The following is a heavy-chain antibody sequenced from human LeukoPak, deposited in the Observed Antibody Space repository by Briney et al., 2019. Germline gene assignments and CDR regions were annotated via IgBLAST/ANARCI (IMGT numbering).Heavy chain of an antibody. V-gene: IGHV3-53*01. CDR2: LYYGVST. Sequence: GGSLRLSCAASGFTFSNYAMSWVRQAPGKGLEWVSVLYYGVSTFYKDSVKGRFTTSGDNFNNTVYLQMNSLRAEDTAVYYCARGRQNYGDYPYWGQGTLVTVSS. J-gene: IGHJ4*02. CDR3: ARGRQNYGDYPY. D-gene: IGHD4-17*01. CDR1: GFTFSNYA.